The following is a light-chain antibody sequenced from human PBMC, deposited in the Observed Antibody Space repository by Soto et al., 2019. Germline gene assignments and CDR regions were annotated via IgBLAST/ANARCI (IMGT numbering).Light chain of an antibody. CDR3: QQYNNWPPYT. CDR2: GAS. Sequence: EIVMTQSPATLSVSPGERATLSCRASQSVSSYLAWYQQKPGQAPRLLIYGASTRATGIPARLSGSGSGTEFTLTISSLQSEDFAVYYCQQYNNWPPYTFGQGTKVEIK. CDR1: QSVSSY. J-gene: IGKJ2*01. V-gene: IGKV3-15*01.